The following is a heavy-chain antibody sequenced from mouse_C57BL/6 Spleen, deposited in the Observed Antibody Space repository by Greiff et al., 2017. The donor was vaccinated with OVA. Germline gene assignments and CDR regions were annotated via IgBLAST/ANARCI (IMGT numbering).Heavy chain of an antibody. J-gene: IGHJ2*01. V-gene: IGHV1-80*01. CDR2: IYPGDGDT. D-gene: IGHD1-1*01. CDR1: GYAFSSYW. CDR3: AREGYYGSREGHYFDY. Sequence: QVQLQQSGAELVKPGASVKISCKASGYAFSSYWMNWVKQRPGKGLEWIGQIYPGDGDTNYNGKFKGKATLTADKSSSTAYMQLSSLTSEDSAVYFCAREGYYGSREGHYFDYWGQGTTLTVSS.